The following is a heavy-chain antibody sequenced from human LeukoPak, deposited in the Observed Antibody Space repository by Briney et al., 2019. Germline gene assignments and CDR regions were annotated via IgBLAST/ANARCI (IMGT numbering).Heavy chain of an antibody. J-gene: IGHJ5*02. CDR1: GGSFSGYY. CDR3: ARRTVDTSLVTWFDP. Sequence: SETLSLTCAVYGGSFSGYYWSWIRQPPGKGLEWIGSIYYSGITYYNTSLKSRVTMAVDTSKNQISLHLSSVTAADTAVYYCARRTVDTSLVTWFDPWGQGTLVVVSS. D-gene: IGHD5-18*01. CDR2: IYYSGIT. V-gene: IGHV4-59*04.